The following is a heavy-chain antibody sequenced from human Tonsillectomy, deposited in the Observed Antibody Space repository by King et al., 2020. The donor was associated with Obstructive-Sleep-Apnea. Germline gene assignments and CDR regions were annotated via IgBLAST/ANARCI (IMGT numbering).Heavy chain of an antibody. CDR2: IYYSGST. D-gene: IGHD2-2*01. V-gene: IGHV4-39*07. CDR3: ARGYQLLTGGAFDI. J-gene: IGHJ3*02. Sequence: LQLQESGPGLVKPSETLSLTCTVSGGSISSSTYYWGWIRQPPGKGLEWIGTIYYSGSTYYNPSLRSRVTISVDTSKNQFSLKLSSVTAADTAVYYCARGYQLLTGGAFDIWGQGTMVTVSS. CDR1: GGSISSSTYY.